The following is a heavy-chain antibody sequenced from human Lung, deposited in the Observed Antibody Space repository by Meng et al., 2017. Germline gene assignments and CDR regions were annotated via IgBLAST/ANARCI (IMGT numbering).Heavy chain of an antibody. CDR3: ARYVFDSSSFYSNWFDP. V-gene: IGHV4-31*03. CDR1: GGSISSGTYY. J-gene: IGHJ5*02. D-gene: IGHD3-22*01. CDR2: IHYSGST. Sequence: QVQLQESGPGLVKPSQTLSLTCTVSGGSISSGTYYWGWIRQLPGKGLEWIAYIHYSGSTYYSPSLKSRVTISVDTSKNQLSLKLSSMTAADTAVYYCARYVFDSSSFYSNWFDPWGQGTLVTVSS.